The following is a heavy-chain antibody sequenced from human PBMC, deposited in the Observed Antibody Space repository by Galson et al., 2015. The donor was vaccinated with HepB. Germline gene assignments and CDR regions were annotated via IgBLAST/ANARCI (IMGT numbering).Heavy chain of an antibody. Sequence: TLSLTCTVSGGSISSGSYYWSWIRQPAGKGLEWIGRIYTSGSTNYNPSLKSRVTMSVDTSKNQFSLKLRSVTAADTAVYYCARGVPDFWSGANWFDPWGQGTLVTVSS. D-gene: IGHD3-3*01. V-gene: IGHV4-61*02. CDR2: IYTSGST. J-gene: IGHJ5*02. CDR3: ARGVPDFWSGANWFDP. CDR1: GGSISSGSYY.